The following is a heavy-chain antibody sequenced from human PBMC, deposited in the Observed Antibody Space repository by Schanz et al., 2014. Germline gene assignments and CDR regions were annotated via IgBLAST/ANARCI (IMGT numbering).Heavy chain of an antibody. CDR1: GFTFNNYG. CDR2: IWYDGTDR. CDR3: AKGSMAACPLLPTDYYFYGTDI. V-gene: IGHV3-33*06. Sequence: QVQLVESGGGVVRPGRSLRLSCAASGFTFNNYGMHWVRQAPGKGLEWVAVIWYDGTDRYYADSVKGRFTISRDNSKNMLYLQMNSLRAEDTAVYYCAKGSMAACPLLPTDYYFYGTDIWGQGTTVTVSS. D-gene: IGHD2-15*01. J-gene: IGHJ6*02.